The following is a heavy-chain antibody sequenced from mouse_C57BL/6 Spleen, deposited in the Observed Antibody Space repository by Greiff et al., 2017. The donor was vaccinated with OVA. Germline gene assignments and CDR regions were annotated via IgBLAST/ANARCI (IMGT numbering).Heavy chain of an antibody. D-gene: IGHD1-1*01. J-gene: IGHJ3*01. CDR3: TRPYYYGSSYWFAY. CDR1: GYTFTDYE. CDR2: IDPETGGT. Sequence: QVHVKQSGAELVRPGASVTLSCKASGYTFTDYEMHWVKQTPVHGLEWIGAIDPETGGTAYNQKFKGKAILTADKSSSTAYMELRSLTSEDSAVYYCTRPYYYGSSYWFAYWGQGTLVTVSA. V-gene: IGHV1-15*01.